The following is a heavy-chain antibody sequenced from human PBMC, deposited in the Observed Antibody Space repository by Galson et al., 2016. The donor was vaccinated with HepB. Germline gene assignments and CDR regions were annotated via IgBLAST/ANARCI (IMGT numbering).Heavy chain of an antibody. V-gene: IGHV3-74*01. Sequence: SLRLSCAASGFTFSSCWMHWVRQAPGKGLVWVSRINSDESNTNYADSVKGRFTISRDNAKNTLYLQMNSLRAEDTAVYYCARGGGYYYFDYWGQAHLVTVSS. D-gene: IGHD2-21*01. CDR1: GFTFSSCW. J-gene: IGHJ4*02. CDR3: ARGGGYYYFDY. CDR2: INSDESNT.